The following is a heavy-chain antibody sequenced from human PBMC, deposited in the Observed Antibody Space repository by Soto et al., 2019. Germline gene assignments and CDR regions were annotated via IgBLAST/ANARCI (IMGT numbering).Heavy chain of an antibody. D-gene: IGHD1-7*01. J-gene: IGHJ6*01. CDR2: IIPIFGTA. CDR3: ARDLXGITGTSRPYYYYGMXX. V-gene: IGHV1-69*01. Sequence: QVQLVQSGAEVKKPGSSVKVSCKASGGTFSSYAISWVRQAPGQGLEWMGGIIPIFGTANYAQKFQGRVTITADESTSTAYMELSSLRSEDTAVYYCARDLXGITGTSRPYYYYGMXXXXXXTXXXVSS. CDR1: GGTFSSYA.